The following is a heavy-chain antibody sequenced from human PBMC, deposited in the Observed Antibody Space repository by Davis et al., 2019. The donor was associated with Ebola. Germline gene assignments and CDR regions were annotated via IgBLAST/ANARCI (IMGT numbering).Heavy chain of an antibody. CDR1: GFIVSDKY. CDR3: AKDLGASSGLGVES. J-gene: IGHJ5*01. Sequence: GGSLRLSCAASGFIVSDKYMSWVRQPPGKGLEWVSYISSSSRIIYYADSVKGRFTIPRDNAEKSLYLQMNSLRVEDTALYYCAKDLGASSGLGVESWGQGTLVTVSS. V-gene: IGHV3-11*04. CDR2: ISSSSRII. D-gene: IGHD6-19*01.